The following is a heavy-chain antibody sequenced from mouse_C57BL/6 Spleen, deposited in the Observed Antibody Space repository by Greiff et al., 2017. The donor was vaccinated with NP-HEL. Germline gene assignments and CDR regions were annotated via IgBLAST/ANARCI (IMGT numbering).Heavy chain of an antibody. D-gene: IGHD1-1*01. CDR3: APLSFASGSSPWFAY. CDR1: GYTFTSYG. CDR2: IYPRSGNT. Sequence: QVQLQQPGAELARPGASVKLSCKASGYTFTSYGISWVKQRTGQGLEWIGEIYPRSGNTYYNEKFKGKATLTADKSSSTAYMELRSLTSEDSAVDFCAPLSFASGSSPWFAYWGQGTLVTVSA. V-gene: IGHV1-81*01. J-gene: IGHJ3*01.